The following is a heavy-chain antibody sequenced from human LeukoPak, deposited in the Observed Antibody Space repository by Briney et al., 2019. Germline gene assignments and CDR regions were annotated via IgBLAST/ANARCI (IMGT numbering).Heavy chain of an antibody. Sequence: PGGSLRLSCAASGFTSSSYGMHWVRQAPGKGLERVAFIRYDGSNKYYADSVKGRFTISRDNSKNTLYLQMNSLRAEDTAVYYCAKVMIGFWSGYDYFDYWGQGTLVTVSS. CDR3: AKVMIGFWSGYDYFDY. V-gene: IGHV3-30*02. CDR1: GFTSSSYG. D-gene: IGHD3-3*01. J-gene: IGHJ4*02. CDR2: IRYDGSNK.